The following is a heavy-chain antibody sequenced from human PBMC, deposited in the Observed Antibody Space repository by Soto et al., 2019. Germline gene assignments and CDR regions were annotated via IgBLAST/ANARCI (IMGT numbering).Heavy chain of an antibody. CDR2: FYYSENT. J-gene: IGHJ4*02. CDR3: ARSMTTVVTIDY. Sequence: TSETLSLTCSVSGGSISSKSYSWGWIRQPPGKGLEWIGTFYYSENTYYNPSLKSRVTISVDTSKNQFSLKLSSVTAADTAVYYCARSMTTVVTIDYWGQGTLVTVSS. D-gene: IGHD4-17*01. V-gene: IGHV4-39*01. CDR1: GGSISSKSYS.